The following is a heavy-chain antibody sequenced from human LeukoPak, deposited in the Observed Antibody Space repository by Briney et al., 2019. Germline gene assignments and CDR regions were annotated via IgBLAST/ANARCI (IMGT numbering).Heavy chain of an antibody. Sequence: SETLSLTCTVSGGSISSYYWSWIRQPATQGLEWIGRIYTSGSTNYNPSLTSRVTMSVDTSKNQFSLKLSSVTAADTAVYYCARGITGTAVDYWGQGTLVTVSS. V-gene: IGHV4-4*07. CDR1: GGSISSYY. CDR3: ARGITGTAVDY. D-gene: IGHD1-20*01. J-gene: IGHJ4*02. CDR2: IYTSGST.